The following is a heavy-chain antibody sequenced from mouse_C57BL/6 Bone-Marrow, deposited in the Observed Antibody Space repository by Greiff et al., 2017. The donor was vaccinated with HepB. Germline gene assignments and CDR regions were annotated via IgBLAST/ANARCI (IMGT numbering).Heavy chain of an antibody. J-gene: IGHJ4*01. CDR3: ARGGGNYYGSSSYYYAMDY. CDR2: ISDGGSYT. D-gene: IGHD1-1*01. V-gene: IGHV5-4*03. CDR1: GFTFSSYA. Sequence: EVKVVESGGGLVKPGGSLKLSCAASGFTFSSYAMSWVRQTPEKRLEWVATISDGGSYTYYPDNVKGRFTISRDNAKNNLYLQMSHLKSEDTAMYYCARGGGNYYGSSSYYYAMDYWGQGTSVTVSS.